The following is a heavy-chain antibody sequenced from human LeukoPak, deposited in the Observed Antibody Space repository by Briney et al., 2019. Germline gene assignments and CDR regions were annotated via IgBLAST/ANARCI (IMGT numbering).Heavy chain of an antibody. CDR1: GFTFSSYS. Sequence: GGSLRLSCAASGFTFSSYSMNWVRQAPGKGLEWVSSISSSSSYIYYADSGKGRFTISRDNAKNSLYLQMNSLRAEDTAVYYCARGYSYGSWYFDYWGQGTLVTVSS. V-gene: IGHV3-21*01. D-gene: IGHD5-18*01. CDR2: ISSSSSYI. CDR3: ARGYSYGSWYFDY. J-gene: IGHJ4*02.